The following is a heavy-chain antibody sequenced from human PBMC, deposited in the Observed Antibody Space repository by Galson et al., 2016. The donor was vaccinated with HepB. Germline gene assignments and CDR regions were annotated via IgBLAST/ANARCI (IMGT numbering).Heavy chain of an antibody. V-gene: IGHV3-23*01. Sequence: SLRLSCAASGLTFSDYAMNWVRQAPGRGLEWVSTIYAGGSIYYADSVNGRFTISRDNSKSTLYLQGNSLRAEDTALYYCAKGGAATINKVHYYGMDVWGQGTTVTVSS. CDR1: GLTFSDYA. D-gene: IGHD2-15*01. CDR2: IYAGGSI. J-gene: IGHJ6*02. CDR3: AKGGAATINKVHYYGMDV.